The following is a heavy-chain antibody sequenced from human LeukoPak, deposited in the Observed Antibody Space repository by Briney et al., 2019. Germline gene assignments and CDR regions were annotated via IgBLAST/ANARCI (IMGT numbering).Heavy chain of an antibody. V-gene: IGHV1-8*01. D-gene: IGHD2-15*01. CDR1: ENIFNRYD. CDR2: TNPNSGNT. CDR3: AFRYCTGGSCPSPFDY. Sequence: ASVKVSCKAPENIFNRYDINWVRQAPGQGVEWMGWTNPNSGNTGYAHKFQGRVTMTRTPSTSTAYMELSSLRSEDTAVYYCAFRYCTGGSCPSPFDYWGQGTLITVSS. J-gene: IGHJ4*02.